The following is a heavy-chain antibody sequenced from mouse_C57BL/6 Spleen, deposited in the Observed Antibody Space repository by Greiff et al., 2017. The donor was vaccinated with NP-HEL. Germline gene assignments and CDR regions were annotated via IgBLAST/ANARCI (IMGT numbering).Heavy chain of an antibody. CDR3: ARGLRLDGAWFAY. V-gene: IGHV1-39*01. CDR2: INPNYGTT. CDR1: GYSFTDYY. D-gene: IGHD3-2*02. J-gene: IGHJ3*01. Sequence: VQLQQSGPELVKPGASVKISCKASGYSFTDYYMNWVKQSHGKSLEWIGVINPNYGTTSYNQKFKGKATLTVDQSSSTAYMQLNSLTSEDSAVYYGARGLRLDGAWFAYWGQGTLVTVSA.